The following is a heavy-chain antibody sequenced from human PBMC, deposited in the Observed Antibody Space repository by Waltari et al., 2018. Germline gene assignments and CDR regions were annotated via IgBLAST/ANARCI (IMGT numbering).Heavy chain of an antibody. CDR1: GFTFSSYW. V-gene: IGHV3-7*01. D-gene: IGHD3-22*01. J-gene: IGHJ4*02. Sequence: EVQLVESGGGLVQPGGSLRLSCAASGFTFSSYWMSWVRQAPGKGLEGVANIKQDGSENYYVDSVMGRFTISRDNAKNSLYLQMNSLRAEDTAVYYCARSYYYDSRTFDYWGQGTLVTVSS. CDR3: ARSYYYDSRTFDY. CDR2: IKQDGSEN.